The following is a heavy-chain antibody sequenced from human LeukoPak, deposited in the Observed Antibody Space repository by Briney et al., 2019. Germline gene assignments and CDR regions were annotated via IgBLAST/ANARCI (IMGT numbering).Heavy chain of an antibody. D-gene: IGHD6-13*01. CDR1: GGSISSSSYY. J-gene: IGHJ5*02. CDR2: IYYSGST. V-gene: IGHV4-39*01. CDR3: ASEIAAAGTPRWFDP. Sequence: SETLSLTCTVSGGSISSSSYYWGWIRQPPGKGLEWIGSIYYSGSTYYNPSLKSRVTISVDTSKNQFSLKLSSVTAADTAVYYCASEIAAAGTPRWFDPWGQGTLVTVSS.